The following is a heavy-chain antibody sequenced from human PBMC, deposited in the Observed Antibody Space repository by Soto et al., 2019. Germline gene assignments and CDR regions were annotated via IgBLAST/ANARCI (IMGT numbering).Heavy chain of an antibody. CDR3: ASSRGSGSYYYGMDV. V-gene: IGHV1-69*13. CDR2: IIPIFGTA. CDR1: GGTFSSYA. J-gene: IGHJ6*04. D-gene: IGHD3-10*01. Sequence: SVKVSCKASGGTFSSYAISWVRQAPGQGLEWMGGIIPIFGTANYAQKFQGRVTITADESTSTAYMELSSLRSEDTAVYYCASSRGSGSYYYGMDVWGKGTTVTVAS.